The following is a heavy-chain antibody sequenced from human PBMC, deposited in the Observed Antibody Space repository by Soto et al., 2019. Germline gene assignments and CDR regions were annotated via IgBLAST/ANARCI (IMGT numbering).Heavy chain of an antibody. Sequence: GGSLRLSCAASGFTFSSYGMHWVRQAPGKGLEWVAVISYDGSNKYYADSVKGRFTISRDNSKNTLYLQMNSLRAEDTAVYYCAKEGKRFMAAAGLDYWGQGTLVTVS. V-gene: IGHV3-30*18. CDR3: AKEGKRFMAAAGLDY. CDR1: GFTFSSYG. J-gene: IGHJ4*02. D-gene: IGHD6-13*01. CDR2: ISYDGSNK.